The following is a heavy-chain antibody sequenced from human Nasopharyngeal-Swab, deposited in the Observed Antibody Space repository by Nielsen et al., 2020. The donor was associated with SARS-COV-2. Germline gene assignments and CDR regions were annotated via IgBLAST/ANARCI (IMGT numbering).Heavy chain of an antibody. D-gene: IGHD6-6*01. CDR2: IYYSGNT. CDR3: AREDASPTAFFDS. Sequence: RQAPGKGLEWIGSIYYSGNTNYNPSLKSRLTISVDTSKNQFSLRLISVTAADTAVYYCAREDASPTAFFDSWGQGMLVTGSS. V-gene: IGHV4-39*07. J-gene: IGHJ4*02.